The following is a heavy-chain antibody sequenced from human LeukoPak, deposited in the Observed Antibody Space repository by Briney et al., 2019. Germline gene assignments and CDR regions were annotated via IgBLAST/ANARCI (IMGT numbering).Heavy chain of an antibody. Sequence: TGGSLRLSCAASGFNYSSYTMNWVRQAPGMGLEWLSYISASRGITYYADSVKGRFTISRDNAKNSLYLQMNSLRSEDTAVYYCARGELKYYDFWSGYSERGPEGYMDVWGKGTTVTVSS. CDR3: ARGELKYYDFWSGYSERGPEGYMDV. V-gene: IGHV3-48*01. D-gene: IGHD3-3*01. J-gene: IGHJ6*03. CDR2: ISASRGIT. CDR1: GFNYSSYT.